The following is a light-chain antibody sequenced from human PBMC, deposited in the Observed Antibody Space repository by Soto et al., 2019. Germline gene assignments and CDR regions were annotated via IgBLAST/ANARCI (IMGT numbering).Light chain of an antibody. V-gene: IGKV1-5*03. CDR3: HQYNTYPWT. CDR1: QSISGW. CDR2: QAS. Sequence: DIQMTQSPSTLSASVGDRVTITCRASQSISGWLAWYQQKPGKAPKVLINQASTLESGVPSRFSGSGSGTEFTLTIGSLQPDDFATYYCHQYNTYPWTFGQGTIVEIK. J-gene: IGKJ1*01.